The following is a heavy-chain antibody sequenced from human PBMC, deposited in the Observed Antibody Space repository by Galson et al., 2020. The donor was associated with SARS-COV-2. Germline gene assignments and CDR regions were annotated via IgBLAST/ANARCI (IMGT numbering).Heavy chain of an antibody. Sequence: GGSLSLSCAAFGFTFSSYSMNWVRQAPGKGLEWVSSISSSSSYIYYADSVKGRFTISRDNAKNSLYLQMNSLRAEDTAGYYCARLPSSSSVDYWGQGTLVTVSS. J-gene: IGHJ4*02. CDR2: ISSSSSYI. CDR1: GFTFSSYS. D-gene: IGHD6-6*01. V-gene: IGHV3-21*01. CDR3: ARLPSSSSVDY.